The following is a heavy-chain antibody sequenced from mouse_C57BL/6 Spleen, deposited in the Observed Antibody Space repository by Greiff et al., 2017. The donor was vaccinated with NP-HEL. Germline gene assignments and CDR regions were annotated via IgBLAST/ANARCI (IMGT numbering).Heavy chain of an antibody. CDR3: ATSLLRLWYFEV. CDR2: IDPSDSET. Sequence: QVQLQQPGAELVRPGSSVKLSCKASGYTFTSYWMHWVKQRPIQGLEWIGNIDPSDSETHYNQKFKDKATLTVDKSSSTAYMQLSSLTSEDSAVYYCATSLLRLWYFEVWGTGTTVTVSS. CDR1: GYTFTSYW. J-gene: IGHJ1*03. D-gene: IGHD2-2*01. V-gene: IGHV1-52*01.